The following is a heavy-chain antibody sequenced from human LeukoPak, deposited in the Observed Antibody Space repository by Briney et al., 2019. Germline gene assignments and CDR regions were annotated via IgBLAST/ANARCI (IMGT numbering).Heavy chain of an antibody. Sequence: SETLSLTCTVSGGSISSSSYYWGWIRQPPGKGLEWIGSIYYSGSTYYNPSLKSRVTISVDTSKNQFSLKLSSVTAADTAVYYCATGGLLRPNAFDIWGQGTMVTVSS. CDR1: GGSISSSSYY. D-gene: IGHD3-10*01. CDR3: ATGGLLRPNAFDI. J-gene: IGHJ3*02. V-gene: IGHV4-39*07. CDR2: IYYSGST.